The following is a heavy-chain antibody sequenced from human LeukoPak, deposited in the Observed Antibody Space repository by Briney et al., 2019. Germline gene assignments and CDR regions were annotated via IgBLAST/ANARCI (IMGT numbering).Heavy chain of an antibody. CDR1: GFTFSSYG. V-gene: IGHV3-33*01. D-gene: IGHD3-22*01. CDR2: IWYDGSNK. CDR3: ARDRLVVVRNWFDP. Sequence: GGSLRLSCAASGFTFSSYGMHWVRQAPGKGLEWVAVIWYDGSNKYYAASVKGRFTISRDNSKNTLYLQMNSLRAEDTAVYYCARDRLVVVRNWFDPWGQGTLVTVSS. J-gene: IGHJ5*02.